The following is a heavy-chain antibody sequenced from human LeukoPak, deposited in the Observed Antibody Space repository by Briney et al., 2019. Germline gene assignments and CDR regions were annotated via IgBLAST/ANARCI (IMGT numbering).Heavy chain of an antibody. Sequence: GGSLRLSCAASGFTFSSCAMSWVRQAPGKGLEWVSTIIDSGNSIYYADSAEGRFTISRDNSKNTLYLQMNSLRAGDTAVYYCATTHSSSSDPDYWGQGTLVTVSS. J-gene: IGHJ4*02. CDR1: GFTFSSCA. CDR2: IIDSGNSI. D-gene: IGHD6-6*01. CDR3: ATTHSSSSDPDY. V-gene: IGHV3-23*01.